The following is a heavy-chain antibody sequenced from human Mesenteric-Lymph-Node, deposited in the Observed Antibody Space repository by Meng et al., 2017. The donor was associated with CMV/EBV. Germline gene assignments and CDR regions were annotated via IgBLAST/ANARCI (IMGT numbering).Heavy chain of an antibody. D-gene: IGHD1-7*01. V-gene: IGHV5-51*01. J-gene: IGHJ5*02. CDR1: GYSFNNYW. CDR2: IYPGDSDI. CDR3: ARMIGITVPWFDP. Sequence: GVLKISCKGSGYSFNNYWIAWVRQMPGKGLEWMGTIYPGDSDIRYSPSFQGQVTISADKSISTAYLQWSSLKASDTAMYYCARMIGITVPWFDPWGQGTLVTVSS.